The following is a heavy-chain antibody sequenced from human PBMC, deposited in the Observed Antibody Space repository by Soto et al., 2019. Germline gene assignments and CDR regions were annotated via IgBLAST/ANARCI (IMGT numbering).Heavy chain of an antibody. V-gene: IGHV3-73*01. CDR2: IRSKSNSSAT. CDR3: TRGYGDYVRDS. J-gene: IGHJ5*01. CDR1: GFTFSGSA. Sequence: EVQLVESGGGLVQPGGSLKLSCAVSGFTFSGSAMHWVRQASGKGLEWVGRIRSKSNSSATAYAASVKGRFTISRADSKNTAYLQMNRLNTEDTAVYYCTRGYGDYVRDSWGPGTLVTVSS. D-gene: IGHD4-17*01.